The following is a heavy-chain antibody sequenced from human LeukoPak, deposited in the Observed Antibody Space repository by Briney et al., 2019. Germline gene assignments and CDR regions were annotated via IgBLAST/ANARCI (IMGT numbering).Heavy chain of an antibody. CDR1: GYTFTSYA. D-gene: IGHD3-22*01. Sequence: ASVKVSCKASGYTFTSYAMNWVRQAPGQGLEWMGWISAYNGNTNYAQNFQGRVTMTTDTSTSTAYMELRSLRSDDTAVYYCARALFYDNSGFYNWGQGTLVTVSS. CDR3: ARALFYDNSGFYN. J-gene: IGHJ4*02. CDR2: ISAYNGNT. V-gene: IGHV1-18*01.